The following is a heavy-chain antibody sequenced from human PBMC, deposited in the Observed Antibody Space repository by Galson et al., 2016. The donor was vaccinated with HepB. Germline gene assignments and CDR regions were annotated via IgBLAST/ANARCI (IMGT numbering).Heavy chain of an antibody. J-gene: IGHJ6*02. Sequence: SLRLSCAGSGFTFSTYAVNWVRQAPGKGLEWVSGISGSGGRTYYADSVTGRFTISIDNSNNTLSLQMKSLRAEATAVYYCAKDRTGGYSYGNRDYFYGMDVLGQGTTVSVSS. CDR1: GFTFSTYA. V-gene: IGHV3-23*01. CDR2: ISGSGGRT. CDR3: AKDRTGGYSYGNRDYFYGMDV. D-gene: IGHD5-18*01.